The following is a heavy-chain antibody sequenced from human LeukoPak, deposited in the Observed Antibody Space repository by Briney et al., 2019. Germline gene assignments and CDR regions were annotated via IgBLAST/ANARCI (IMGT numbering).Heavy chain of an antibody. J-gene: IGHJ4*02. V-gene: IGHV1-69*06. D-gene: IGHD3-10*01. CDR3: ARVGSGTIDY. CDR2: IIPIFGTA. Sequence: SVTVSCKASGGTFSSYAISWVRQAPGQGLEWMGRIIPIFGTANYAQKFQGRVTITADKSTSTAYMELSSLRSEDTAVYYCARVGSGTIDYWGQGTLVTVSS. CDR1: GGTFSSYA.